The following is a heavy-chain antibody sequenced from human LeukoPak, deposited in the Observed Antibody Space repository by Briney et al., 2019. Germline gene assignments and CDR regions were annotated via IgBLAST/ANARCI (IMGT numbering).Heavy chain of an antibody. Sequence: GGSLRLSCAASGFTFDDYAMSWVRQTPGKGLEWVSGTNWDGGRTGYADSVRGRFTISRDNSKSTLFLQMNSLRAEDTAIYYCATYRQVLLPFESWGQGTLVTVSS. CDR3: ATYRQVLLPFES. CDR1: GFTFDDYA. J-gene: IGHJ4*02. CDR2: TNWDGGRT. V-gene: IGHV3-20*04. D-gene: IGHD5-18*01.